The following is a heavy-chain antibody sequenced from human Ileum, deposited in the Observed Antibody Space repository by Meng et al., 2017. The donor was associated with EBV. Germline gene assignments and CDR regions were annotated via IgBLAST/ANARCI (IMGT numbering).Heavy chain of an antibody. CDR3: ARVGQWLPIDY. CDR1: GGSISSSNW. CDR2: IYHSGST. J-gene: IGHJ4*02. D-gene: IGHD6-19*01. V-gene: IGHV4-4*02. Sequence: VELREAGPGLVKPLGSLFPTFAVAGGSISSSNWWRWVRQPPGKGLEWIGEIYHSGSTNYNPSLKSRVTMSVDKSKNQFSLNLSSVTAADTAVYYCARVGQWLPIDYWGQGTLVTVSS.